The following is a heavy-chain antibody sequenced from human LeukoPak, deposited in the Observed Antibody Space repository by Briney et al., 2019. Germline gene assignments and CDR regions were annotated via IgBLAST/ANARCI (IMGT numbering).Heavy chain of an antibody. J-gene: IGHJ4*02. CDR3: AKDGYSSSVDY. CDR1: EFTFSSYG. Sequence: GGSLRLSCAASEFTFSSYGMHWVRQAPGKGLEWVAVISYDGSNKYYADSVKGRFTISRDNSKNTLYLQMNSLRAEDTAVYYCAKDGYSSSVDYWGQGTLVTVSS. D-gene: IGHD6-13*01. V-gene: IGHV3-30*18. CDR2: ISYDGSNK.